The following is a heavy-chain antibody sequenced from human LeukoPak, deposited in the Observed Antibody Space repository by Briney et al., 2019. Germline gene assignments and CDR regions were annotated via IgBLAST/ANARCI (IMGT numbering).Heavy chain of an antibody. CDR2: IYYSGST. V-gene: IGHV4-31*03. D-gene: IGHD2-2*03. CDR3: ARLASGYCSSTSCSY. J-gene: IGHJ4*02. Sequence: SETLSLTCTVSGGSTSSGGYYWSWIRQHPGKGLEWIGYIYYSGSTYYNPSLKSRVTISVDTSKNQFSLKLSSVTAVDTAVYYCARLASGYCSSTSCSYWGQGTLVTVSS. CDR1: GGSTSSGGYY.